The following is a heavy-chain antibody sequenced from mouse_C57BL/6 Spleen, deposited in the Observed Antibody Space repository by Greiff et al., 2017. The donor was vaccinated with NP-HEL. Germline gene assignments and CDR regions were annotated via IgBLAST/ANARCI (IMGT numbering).Heavy chain of an antibody. V-gene: IGHV5-4*03. J-gene: IGHJ3*01. Sequence: EVRLVESGGGLVKPGGSLKLSCAASGFTFSSYAMSWVRQTPEKRLEWVATISDGGSYTYYPDNVKGRFTISRDNAKNNLYLQMSHLKSEDTAMYYCARGGGLRPFAYWGQGTLVTVSA. CDR2: ISDGGSYT. D-gene: IGHD3-2*02. CDR1: GFTFSSYA. CDR3: ARGGGLRPFAY.